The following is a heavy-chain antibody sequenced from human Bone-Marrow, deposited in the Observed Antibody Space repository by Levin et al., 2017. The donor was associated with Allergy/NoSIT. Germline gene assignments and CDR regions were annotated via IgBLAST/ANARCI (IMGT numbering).Heavy chain of an antibody. CDR2: IYYSGST. CDR3: ARVRDYDFWSGYWSPYWYFDL. J-gene: IGHJ2*01. V-gene: IGHV4-59*01. CDR1: GGSISSYY. Sequence: SETLSLTCTVSGGSISSYYWSWIRQPPGKGLEWIGYIYYSGSTNYNPSLKSRVTISVDTSKNQFSLKLSSVTAADTAVYYCARVRDYDFWSGYWSPYWYFDLGGRGTLVTVSS. D-gene: IGHD3-3*01.